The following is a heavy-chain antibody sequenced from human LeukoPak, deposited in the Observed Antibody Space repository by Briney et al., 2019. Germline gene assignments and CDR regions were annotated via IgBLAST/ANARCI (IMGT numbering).Heavy chain of an antibody. CDR2: ISAYSGNT. Sequence: ASVKVSCKASGYTFTSYGISWVRQAPGQGLEWMGWISAYSGNTNYAQKLQGRVTMTTDTSTSTAYMELRSLRSDDTAVYYCARMYYYDSSGSTPDAFDIWGQGTMVTVSS. D-gene: IGHD3-22*01. CDR3: ARMYYYDSSGSTPDAFDI. CDR1: GYTFTSYG. J-gene: IGHJ3*02. V-gene: IGHV1-18*01.